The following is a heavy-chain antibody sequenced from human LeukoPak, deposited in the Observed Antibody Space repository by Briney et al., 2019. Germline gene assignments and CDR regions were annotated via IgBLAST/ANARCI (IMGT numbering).Heavy chain of an antibody. CDR3: AKDLTGVNYCLDQ. CDR1: GVTFSSYG. CDR2: ISNDGSNK. D-gene: IGHD1-7*01. V-gene: IGHV3-30*18. J-gene: IGHJ4*02. Sequence: GGSLRLSCAASGVTFSSYGMHWVRQAPGKGLEWVAVISNDGSNKHYADSVKGRFTISRDNSKDTLYLQMNSLRAEDTAVYYCAKDLTGVNYCLDQWGQGTLVTVSS.